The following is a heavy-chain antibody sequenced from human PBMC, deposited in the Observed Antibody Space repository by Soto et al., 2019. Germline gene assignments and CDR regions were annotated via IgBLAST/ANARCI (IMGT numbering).Heavy chain of an antibody. CDR1: GGSIRSGGYY. D-gene: IGHD2-2*02. V-gene: IGHV4-31*03. CDR3: ALYCSSTSCYTYGMDV. CDR2: IYYSGST. J-gene: IGHJ6*02. Sequence: PSETLSLTCTVSGGSIRSGGYYWIWIRHHPGKGLEWIGHIYYSGSTYYNPSLKSRVTISVDTSKNQFSLKLSSVTAADTAVYYCALYCSSTSCYTYGMDVWGQGTTVNVSS.